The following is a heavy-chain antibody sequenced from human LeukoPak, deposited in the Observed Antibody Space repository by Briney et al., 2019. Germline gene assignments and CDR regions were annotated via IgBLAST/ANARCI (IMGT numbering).Heavy chain of an antibody. CDR1: GYSISSGYY. D-gene: IGHD5-18*01. J-gene: IGHJ4*02. CDR2: IYHSGST. Sequence: SETLSLTCTVSGYSISSGYYWGWIRQPPGKGLEWIGSIYHSGSTYYNPSLKSRVTISVDTSKNQFSLKLSSVTAADTAVYYCARTDQNGYSFGSDFDYWGQGTLVTVSS. CDR3: ARTDQNGYSFGSDFDY. V-gene: IGHV4-38-2*02.